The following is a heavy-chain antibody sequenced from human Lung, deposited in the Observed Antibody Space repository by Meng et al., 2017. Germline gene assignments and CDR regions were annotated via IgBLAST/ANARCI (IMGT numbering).Heavy chain of an antibody. CDR1: GGSCSDYY. D-gene: IGHD4-11*01. CDR2: INHSGST. Sequence: QVQLQQWGAGLLQPSETLSLSCVVSGGSCSDYYWSWIRQPPGKGLEWIGEINHSGSTNYNPSLESRATISVDTSQNNLSLKLSSVTAADSAVYYCARGPTTMAHDFDYWGQGTLVTVSS. J-gene: IGHJ4*02. V-gene: IGHV4-34*01. CDR3: ARGPTTMAHDFDY.